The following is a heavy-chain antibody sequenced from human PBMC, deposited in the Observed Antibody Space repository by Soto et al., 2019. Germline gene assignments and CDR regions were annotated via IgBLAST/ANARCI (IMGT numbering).Heavy chain of an antibody. CDR1: SGSISSSNW. CDR2: IYHSGST. J-gene: IGHJ6*03. V-gene: IGHV4-4*02. CDR3: ARGDCSGGSCYPYYYYYYMDV. D-gene: IGHD2-15*01. Sequence: SETLSLTCAVSSGSISSSNWWSWVRQPPGKGLEWIGEIYHSGSTNYNPSLKRRVTISVDKSKNQFSLKLSSVTAADTAVYYCARGDCSGGSCYPYYYYYYMDVWGKGTTVTVSS.